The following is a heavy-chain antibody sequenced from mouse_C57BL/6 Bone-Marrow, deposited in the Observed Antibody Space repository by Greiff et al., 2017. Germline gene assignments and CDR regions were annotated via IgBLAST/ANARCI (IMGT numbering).Heavy chain of an antibody. Sequence: VKLVESGPGLVAPSQSLSITCTVSGFSLTSYAISWVRQPPGKGLEWLGVIWTGVCTNYNSALKSRLSISKDNSKSQVFLKMNSLQTDDTARYDCARNFGQGYAMDYWGQGTSVTVSS. J-gene: IGHJ4*01. CDR2: IWTGVCT. CDR3: ARNFGQGYAMDY. V-gene: IGHV2-9-1*01. CDR1: GFSLTSYA.